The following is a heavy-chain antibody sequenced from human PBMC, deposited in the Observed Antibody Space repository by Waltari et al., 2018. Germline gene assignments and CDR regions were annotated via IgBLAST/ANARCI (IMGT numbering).Heavy chain of an antibody. CDR3: ARVGTGGYYDSSGYYPSWYFDL. CDR2: IKQDGSEK. CDR1: GFTFSSYW. D-gene: IGHD3-22*01. Sequence: EVQLVESGGGLVQPGGSLRLSCAASGFTFSSYWMSWVRQAPGKGLEWVANIKQDGSEKYDVDSVKGRVTISRDNAKNSLYLQMNSLRAEDTAVYYCARVGTGGYYDSSGYYPSWYFDLWGRGTLVTVSS. V-gene: IGHV3-7*01. J-gene: IGHJ2*01.